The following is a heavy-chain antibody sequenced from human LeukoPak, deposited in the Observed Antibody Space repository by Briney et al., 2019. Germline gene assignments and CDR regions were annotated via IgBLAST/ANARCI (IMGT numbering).Heavy chain of an antibody. Sequence: SETLSLTCTVSGGSISSYYWSWIRQPAGKGLEWIGRIYTSGSTNYNPSLKGRVTISVDKSKNQFSLKLSSVTAADTAVYYCARGWGLAWSGYSRRTENYMDVWGKGTTVTVSS. V-gene: IGHV4-4*07. CDR2: IYTSGST. CDR1: GGSISSYY. J-gene: IGHJ6*03. D-gene: IGHD3-3*01. CDR3: ARGWGLAWSGYSRRTENYMDV.